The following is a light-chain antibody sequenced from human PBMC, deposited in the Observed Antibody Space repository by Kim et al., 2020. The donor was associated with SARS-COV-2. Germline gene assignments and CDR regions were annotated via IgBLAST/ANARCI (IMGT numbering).Light chain of an antibody. CDR3: QHYHSYPLT. CDR1: QSITNW. CDR2: KAS. J-gene: IGKJ4*01. Sequence: ASVGDRVTITCRASQSITNWLAWYQQKPGKAPKLLIYKASTVQSGVPSRFSGSGSGTEFTLTITTLQPDDSATYFCQHYHSYPLTFGGGTKVDIK. V-gene: IGKV1-5*03.